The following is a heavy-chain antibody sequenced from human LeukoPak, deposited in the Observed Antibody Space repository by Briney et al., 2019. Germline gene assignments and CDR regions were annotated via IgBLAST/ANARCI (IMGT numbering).Heavy chain of an antibody. Sequence: PSETLSLTCAVYGGSFSGYYWSWVRQPPGKGLEWIGEINHSGSTNYNPSLKSRVTISVDTSKNQFSLKLSSVTAADTAVYYCARVRPTGIAAAGLDYWGQGTLVTVSS. V-gene: IGHV4-34*01. CDR2: INHSGST. CDR3: ARVRPTGIAAAGLDY. CDR1: GGSFSGYY. D-gene: IGHD6-13*01. J-gene: IGHJ4*02.